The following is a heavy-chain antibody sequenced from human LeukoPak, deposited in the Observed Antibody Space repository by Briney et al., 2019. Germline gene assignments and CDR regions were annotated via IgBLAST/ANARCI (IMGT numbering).Heavy chain of an antibody. Sequence: SETLSLTCTVSGGSISSYYWSWIRQPPGKGLEWIGYIYYSGSTNYNPSLKSRVTISVDTSKNQFSLKLSSVIAADTAVYYCARLYSSSWGQGTLVTVSS. D-gene: IGHD6-13*01. J-gene: IGHJ4*02. CDR1: GGSISSYY. V-gene: IGHV4-59*01. CDR3: ARLYSSS. CDR2: IYYSGST.